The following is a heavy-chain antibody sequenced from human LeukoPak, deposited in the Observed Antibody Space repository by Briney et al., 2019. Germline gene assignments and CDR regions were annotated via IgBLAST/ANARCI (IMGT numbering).Heavy chain of an antibody. V-gene: IGHV4-39*01. CDR1: GASFSISTYY. D-gene: IGHD6-13*01. CDR3: ARHAGGIAAAGTRPFDY. Sequence: SETLSLTCTVSGASFSISTYYWGWIRQPPGKGLEWIGSIYYSGSTYYNPSLKSRVTMSVDTSKNQFSLKLSSVTAADTAVYYRARHAGGIAAAGTRPFDYWGQGTLVTVSS. CDR2: IYYSGST. J-gene: IGHJ4*02.